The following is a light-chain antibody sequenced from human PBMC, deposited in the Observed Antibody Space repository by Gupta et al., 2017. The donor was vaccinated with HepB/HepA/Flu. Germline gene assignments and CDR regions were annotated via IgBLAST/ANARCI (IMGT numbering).Light chain of an antibody. V-gene: IGKV3-15*01. CDR2: GAS. CDR1: QSVSSN. Sequence: EIVMTRPPATLSVSPGERATLSCRASQSVSSNLAWYQQKPGQAPRLLIYGASTRATGIPARFSGSGSGTEFTLTISSLQSEDFAVYYCQQDNNWPRTFGQGTKVEIK. J-gene: IGKJ1*01. CDR3: QQDNNWPRT.